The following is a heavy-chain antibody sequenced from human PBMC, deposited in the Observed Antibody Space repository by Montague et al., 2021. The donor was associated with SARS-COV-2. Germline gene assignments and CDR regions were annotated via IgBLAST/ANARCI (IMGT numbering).Heavy chain of an antibody. CDR3: ARGRGLYYESSGGLSYMDV. CDR2: VTHSEST. D-gene: IGHD3-22*01. CDR1: GGSFSGFY. V-gene: IGHV4-34*01. Sequence: SETLSLTCAASGGSFSGFYWSWVRQSPGKGLEWIGNVTHSESTNYNPSPKVRVTISVDRSKTKFSLRLRPVTAADTAVYYCARGRGLYYESSGGLSYMDVWGEGTTVTVSS. J-gene: IGHJ6*03.